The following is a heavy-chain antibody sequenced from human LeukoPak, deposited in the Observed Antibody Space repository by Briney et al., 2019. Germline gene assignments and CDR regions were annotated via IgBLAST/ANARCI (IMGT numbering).Heavy chain of an antibody. CDR2: INWNGGSI. V-gene: IGHV3-20*04. CDR3: ARGPGWHSGSPRYSDY. D-gene: IGHD1-26*01. J-gene: IGHJ4*02. CDR1: GFTFDDYA. Sequence: PGGSLRLSCAASGFTFDDYAMSWVRQAPGKGLEWVSGINWNGGSIGYGDSVKGRITISRDNAKNSLYLQMDSLRAEDTALYYCARGPGWHSGSPRYSDYWGQGTLVTVSS.